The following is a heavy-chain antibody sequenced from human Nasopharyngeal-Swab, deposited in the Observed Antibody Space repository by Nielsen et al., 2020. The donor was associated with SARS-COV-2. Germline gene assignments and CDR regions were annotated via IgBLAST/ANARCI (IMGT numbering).Heavy chain of an antibody. D-gene: IGHD6-13*01. CDR2: IYSGGST. CDR3: ARGGSSSERIWFDP. V-gene: IGHV3-53*04. J-gene: IGHJ5*02. Sequence: WIRQPPGKGLEWVSVIYSGGSTYYADSVKGRFTISRHNSKNTLYLQMNSLRAEDTAVYYCARGGSSSERIWFDPWGQGTLVTVSS.